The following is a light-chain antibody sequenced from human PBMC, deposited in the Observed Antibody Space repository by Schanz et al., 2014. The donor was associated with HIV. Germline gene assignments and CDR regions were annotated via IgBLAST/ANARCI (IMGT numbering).Light chain of an antibody. CDR1: SSDVGYYNY. CDR2: DVS. Sequence: QSALTQPASVSGSPGQSITISCTGTSSDVGYYNYVSWYQQHPGKAPKLMIYDVSNRPSGVSNRFSGSKSGNTASLTISGLQAEDEADYFCSSYTSSLTRVFGTGTKLTVL. V-gene: IGLV2-14*03. J-gene: IGLJ1*01. CDR3: SSYTSSLTRV.